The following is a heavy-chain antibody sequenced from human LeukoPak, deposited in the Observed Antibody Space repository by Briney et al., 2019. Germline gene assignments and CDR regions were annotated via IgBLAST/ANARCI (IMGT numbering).Heavy chain of an antibody. CDR2: INHSGST. Sequence: SETLSLTCAVYGGYFSGYYWSWIRQPPGKGLEWIGEINHSGSTNYNPSLKSRVTISVDTSKNQFSLKLSSVTAADTAVYYCASGGTILTGYYSGYYYYGMDVWGQGTTVTVSS. J-gene: IGHJ6*02. D-gene: IGHD3-9*01. CDR3: ASGGTILTGYYSGYYYYGMDV. CDR1: GGYFSGYY. V-gene: IGHV4-34*01.